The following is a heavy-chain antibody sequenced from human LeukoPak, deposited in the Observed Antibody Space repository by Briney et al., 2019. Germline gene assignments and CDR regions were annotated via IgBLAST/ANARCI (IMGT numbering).Heavy chain of an antibody. CDR1: GFTFSSYN. D-gene: IGHD5-12*01. CDR3: ARVGLDRRGYSGYEAFDY. J-gene: IGHJ4*02. CDR2: ISTSSSYI. Sequence: PGGSLRLSCAASGFTFSSYNMNWVRQAPGKGLEWVSSISTSSSYIYYADAVKGRFTISRDNAKNSLYLQINSLRAEDTAVYYCARVGLDRRGYSGYEAFDYWGQGTLVTVSS. V-gene: IGHV3-21*01.